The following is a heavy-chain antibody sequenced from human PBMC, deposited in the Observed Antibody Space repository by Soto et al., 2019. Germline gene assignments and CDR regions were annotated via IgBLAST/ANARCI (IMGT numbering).Heavy chain of an antibody. CDR3: ARFRYYGPGLNWFDP. CDR1: GGSFSGYY. Sequence: SETLSLTCAVYGGSFSGYYWSWIRQPPGKGLEWIGEINHSGSTNYNPSLKSRVTISVDTSKNQFSLKLSSVTAADTAVYYCARFRYYGPGLNWFDPWGQGTLVTVSS. J-gene: IGHJ5*02. D-gene: IGHD3-10*01. V-gene: IGHV4-34*01. CDR2: INHSGST.